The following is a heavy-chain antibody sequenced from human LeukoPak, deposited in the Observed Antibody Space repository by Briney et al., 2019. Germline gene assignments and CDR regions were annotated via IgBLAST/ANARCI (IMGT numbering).Heavy chain of an antibody. CDR3: ASGRNIAGATTFDY. V-gene: IGHV1-69*13. D-gene: IGHD1-26*01. CDR2: IIPIFGTA. J-gene: IGHJ4*02. CDR1: GGTFSSCA. Sequence: GASVKVSCKASGGTFSSCAISWVRQAPGQGLEWMGGIIPIFGTANYAQKFQGRVTITADESTSTAYMELRSLRSDDTAVYYCASGRNIAGATTFDYWGQGTLVTVSS.